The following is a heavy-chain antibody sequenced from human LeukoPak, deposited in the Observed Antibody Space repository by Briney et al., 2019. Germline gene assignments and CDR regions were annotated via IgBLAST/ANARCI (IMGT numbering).Heavy chain of an antibody. V-gene: IGHV1-2*02. CDR1: GYTFTGYY. Sequence: ASVKVSCKASGYTFTGYYMHWVRQAPGQGLEWMGWINPNSGGTNYAQKFQGRVTMTRDTSISTAYMELSRLRSDDTAVYYCARAPSVNYYDSSGYLSAYYYGMDVWDQGTTVTVSS. J-gene: IGHJ6*02. D-gene: IGHD3-22*01. CDR2: INPNSGGT. CDR3: ARAPSVNYYDSSGYLSAYYYGMDV.